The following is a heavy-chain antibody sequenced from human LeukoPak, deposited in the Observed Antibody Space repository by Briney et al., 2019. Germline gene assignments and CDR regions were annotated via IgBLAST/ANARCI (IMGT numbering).Heavy chain of an antibody. J-gene: IGHJ6*03. D-gene: IGHD1-1*01. CDR2: IYYSGST. V-gene: IGHV4-39*07. CDR3: ARVGLGLEPTGYYYYYYMDV. Sequence: PSETLSLTCTVSGGSISSSSYYWGWIRQPPGKGLEWIGSIYYSGSTYYNPSLKGRVTISVDTSKNQFSLKLSSVTAADTAVYYCARVGLGLEPTGYYYYYYMDVWGKGTTVTVSS. CDR1: GGSISSSSYY.